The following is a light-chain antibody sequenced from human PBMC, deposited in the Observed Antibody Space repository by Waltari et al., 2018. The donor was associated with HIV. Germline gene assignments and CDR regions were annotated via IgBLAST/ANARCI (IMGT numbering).Light chain of an antibody. CDR2: EDN. V-gene: IGLV6-57*01. CDR1: SGSIASNY. J-gene: IGLJ2*01. Sequence: NFMLTQPHSVSESPGKTVTISCTRSSGSIASNYLQWYQQRPGSSPTTVIYEDNQRPSGVPDLFSGSIDSSSNSASLTISGLKTEDEADYYCQSYDSSNQVFGGGTKLTVL. CDR3: QSYDSSNQV.